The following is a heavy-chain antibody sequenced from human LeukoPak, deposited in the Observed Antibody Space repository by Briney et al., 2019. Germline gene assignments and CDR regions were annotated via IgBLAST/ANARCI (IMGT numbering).Heavy chain of an antibody. CDR3: ARAYYDILTGYYSGMDV. CDR2: ISAYNGNT. J-gene: IGHJ6*04. V-gene: IGHV1-18*04. Sequence: ASVKVSCKASGYTFTSYGISWVRQAPGQGLEWMGWISAYNGNTNYAQKLQGRVTMTTGTSTSTAYMELRSLRSDDTAVYYCARAYYDILTGYYSGMDVWGKGTTVTVSS. D-gene: IGHD3-9*01. CDR1: GYTFTSYG.